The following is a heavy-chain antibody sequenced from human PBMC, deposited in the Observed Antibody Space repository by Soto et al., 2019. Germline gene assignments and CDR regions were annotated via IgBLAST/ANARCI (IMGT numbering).Heavy chain of an antibody. V-gene: IGHV4-34*01. Sequence: PSETLSLTCAVYGGSFSGYYWSWIRQPPGKGLEWIGEINHSGSTNYNPSLKSRVTISVDTSKNQFSLKLSSVTAADTAVYYCARGTAAAGNNDYWGKGTLVTVSS. D-gene: IGHD6-13*01. J-gene: IGHJ4*02. CDR2: INHSGST. CDR1: GGSFSGYY. CDR3: ARGTAAAGNNDY.